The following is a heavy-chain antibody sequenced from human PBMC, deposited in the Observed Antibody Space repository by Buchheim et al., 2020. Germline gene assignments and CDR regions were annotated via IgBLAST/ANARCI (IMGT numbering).Heavy chain of an antibody. CDR3: AREVRVRGLIRHGRGAYYFDY. Sequence: QVQLQQWGAGLLKPSETLSLTCAVYGGSFSGYYWSFIRQPPGKGLEWIGEINHSGSTNYNPSLKSRVTISVDTSKNQFSLKLSSVTAADTAVYYCAREVRVRGLIRHGRGAYYFDYWGQGTL. CDR1: GGSFSGYY. D-gene: IGHD3-10*01. V-gene: IGHV4-34*01. CDR2: INHSGST. J-gene: IGHJ4*02.